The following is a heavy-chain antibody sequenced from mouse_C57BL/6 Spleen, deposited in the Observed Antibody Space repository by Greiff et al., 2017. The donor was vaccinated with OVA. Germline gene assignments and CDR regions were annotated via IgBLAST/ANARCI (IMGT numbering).Heavy chain of an antibody. Sequence: QVQLQQPGAELVMPGASVKLSCKASGYTFTSYWMHWVKQRPGQGLEWIGEIDPSDSYNNYNHKFKGKSTLTVDKSSSTAYMQLSSLTSEDSAVYYCARRGGYYYGSSYVNYAMDYWGQGTSVTVSS. CDR3: ARRGGYYYGSSYVNYAMDY. CDR1: GYTFTSYW. D-gene: IGHD1-1*01. J-gene: IGHJ4*01. CDR2: IDPSDSYN. V-gene: IGHV1-69*01.